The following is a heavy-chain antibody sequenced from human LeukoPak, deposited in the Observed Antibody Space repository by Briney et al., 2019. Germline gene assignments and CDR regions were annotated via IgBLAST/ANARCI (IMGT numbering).Heavy chain of an antibody. D-gene: IGHD3-10*01. Sequence: ASVKVSCKASGYTFTGYYMHWVRQAPGQGLEWMGWMSPKSGGTNYAQKFQGRVTMTRDTSISTAYMELSRVRSDDTAVYYCASLAGPLDAFDIWGQGTMVTVSS. CDR2: MSPKSGGT. V-gene: IGHV1-2*02. CDR3: ASLAGPLDAFDI. CDR1: GYTFTGYY. J-gene: IGHJ3*02.